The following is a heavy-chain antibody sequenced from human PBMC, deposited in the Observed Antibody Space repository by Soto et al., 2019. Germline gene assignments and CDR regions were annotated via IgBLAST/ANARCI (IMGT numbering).Heavy chain of an antibody. CDR3: ARDPGIAVVGSGTSVEH. CDR1: GDTFRNYA. V-gene: IGHV1-69*18. J-gene: IGHJ1*01. CDR2: IIPLCRT. D-gene: IGHD6-19*01. Sequence: QVQLVQSGAEVKKPGSSVKVSCKASGDTFRNYAFTWVRQAPGQGREWMGTIIPLCRTRYAQKSQGRVTMTADESTSTVYMDLSRLKSDDTPVYYCARDPGIAVVGSGTSVEHWGQGTLVTVPS.